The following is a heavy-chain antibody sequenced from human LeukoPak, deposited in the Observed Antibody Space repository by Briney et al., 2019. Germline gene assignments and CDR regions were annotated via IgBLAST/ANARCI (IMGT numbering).Heavy chain of an antibody. Sequence: GGSLRLSCAASGFTFSSYEMNWVRQAPGKGLEWVSYISSSGSTIYYADSVKGRFTISRDNAKNSLYLQMNSLRAEDTAVYYCARDGTLGYCSGGSCPNWFDPWGQGTLVTVSS. V-gene: IGHV3-48*03. J-gene: IGHJ5*02. CDR2: ISSSGSTI. CDR3: ARDGTLGYCSGGSCPNWFDP. CDR1: GFTFSSYE. D-gene: IGHD2-15*01.